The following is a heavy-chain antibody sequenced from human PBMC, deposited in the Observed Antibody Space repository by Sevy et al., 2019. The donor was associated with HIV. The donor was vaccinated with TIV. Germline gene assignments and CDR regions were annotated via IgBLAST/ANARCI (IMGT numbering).Heavy chain of an antibody. Sequence: ASVKVSCEASGYTFPNYGLTWVRQAPGQGLEWMGWVSAYNGNTNYAQKLQGRVTMTTDTSTSTAYMELRSLGSDDTAVYYCARDSIPMVQGVIITPYYYGMDVWGQGTTVTVSS. D-gene: IGHD3-10*01. CDR1: GYTFPNYG. V-gene: IGHV1-18*01. J-gene: IGHJ6*02. CDR3: ARDSIPMVQGVIITPYYYGMDV. CDR2: VSAYNGNT.